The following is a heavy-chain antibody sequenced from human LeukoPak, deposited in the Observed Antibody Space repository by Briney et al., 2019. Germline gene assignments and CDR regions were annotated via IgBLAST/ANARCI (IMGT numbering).Heavy chain of an antibody. CDR2: ISAYNGNT. Sequence: RASVKVSCKASGYTFTSYGISWVRQAPGQGLEWMGWISAYNGNTNYAQKLQGRVTMTTVTSTSTAYMELRSLRSDDTAVYYCARVVVGATGYYYYYMDVWGKGTTVTVSS. CDR1: GYTFTSYG. D-gene: IGHD1-26*01. J-gene: IGHJ6*03. V-gene: IGHV1-18*01. CDR3: ARVVVGATGYYYYYMDV.